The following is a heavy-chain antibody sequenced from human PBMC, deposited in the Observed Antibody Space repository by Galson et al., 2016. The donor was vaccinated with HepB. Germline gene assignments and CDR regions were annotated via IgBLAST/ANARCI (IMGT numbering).Heavy chain of an antibody. J-gene: IGHJ4*02. V-gene: IGHV1-58*02. CDR3: VAGYKSSSLAY. D-gene: IGHD6-6*01. CDR2: IVVSNGNT. CDR1: GFTFNRSI. Sequence: SVKVSCKASGFTFNRSIIQWVRQARGQRPEWIGWIVVSNGNTNPSQKFKERVTITRDLSTNTGYMELNSLTSEDTATYVCVAGYKSSSLAYWGQGSLVTVSS.